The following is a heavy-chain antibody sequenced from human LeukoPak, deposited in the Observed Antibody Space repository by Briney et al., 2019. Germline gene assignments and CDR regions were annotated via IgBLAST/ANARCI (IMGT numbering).Heavy chain of an antibody. CDR2: INHSGST. CDR1: GGSISSYY. J-gene: IGHJ4*02. D-gene: IGHD3-10*01. Sequence: SETLSLTCTVSGGSISSYYWSWIRQPPGKGLEWIGEINHSGSTNYNPSLKSRVTMSVDTSKNQFSLKLSSVTAADTAVYYCARDSYYYGSGSLLFDYWGQGTLVTVSS. V-gene: IGHV4-59*12. CDR3: ARDSYYYGSGSLLFDY.